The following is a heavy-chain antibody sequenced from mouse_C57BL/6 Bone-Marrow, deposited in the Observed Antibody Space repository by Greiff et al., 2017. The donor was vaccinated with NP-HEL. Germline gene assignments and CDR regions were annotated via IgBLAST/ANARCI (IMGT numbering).Heavy chain of an antibody. Sequence: VQLQQSGPELVKPGASVKISCKASGYTFTDYYMNWVKQSHGKSLEWIGVINPYNGGTSYNQKFKGKATLTVDKSSSTAYMELNSLTSEDSAVYYCAKSSIYYYGSSFLFDYWGQGTTLTVSS. CDR1: GYTFTDYY. V-gene: IGHV1-19*01. CDR2: INPYNGGT. CDR3: AKSSIYYYGSSFLFDY. D-gene: IGHD1-1*01. J-gene: IGHJ2*01.